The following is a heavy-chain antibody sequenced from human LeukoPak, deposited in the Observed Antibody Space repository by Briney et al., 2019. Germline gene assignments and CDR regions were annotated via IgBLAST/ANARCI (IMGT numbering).Heavy chain of an antibody. CDR1: GLTFSGYA. CDR2: ISGSSYKT. V-gene: IGHV3-23*01. D-gene: IGHD6-6*01. Sequence: PGGSLRLSCAASGLTFSGYAMSWVRQAPGKGLEWISTISGSSYKTYYGDSVKGRFTISRDNSDNTLYLQINSLRAEDTAIYYCAKSPYSSSTGGYLFDHWGQGSLVTVSS. CDR3: AKSPYSSSTGGYLFDH. J-gene: IGHJ4*02.